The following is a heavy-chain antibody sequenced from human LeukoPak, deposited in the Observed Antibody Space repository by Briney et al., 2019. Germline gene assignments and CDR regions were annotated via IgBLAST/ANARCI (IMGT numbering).Heavy chain of an antibody. D-gene: IGHD2-2*02. CDR3: ARGYCSSNTCYIAFDI. J-gene: IGHJ3*02. Sequence: GGSLRLSCAASGFTFSSYSMNWVRDAPGKGLEGVSYISCSGTTIYYAESVKGRFTISRDNPKNSLYLQMNSLRAEDTAVYYCARGYCSSNTCYIAFDIWGQGTMVTVSS. CDR1: GFTFSSYS. CDR2: ISCSGTTI. V-gene: IGHV3-48*01.